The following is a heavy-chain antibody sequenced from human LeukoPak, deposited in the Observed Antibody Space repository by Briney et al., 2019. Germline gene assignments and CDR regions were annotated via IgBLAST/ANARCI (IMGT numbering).Heavy chain of an antibody. CDR3: ARISRYYYYYYMDV. CDR1: GGSISSYY. V-gene: IGHV4-59*01. D-gene: IGHD6-13*01. Sequence: PSETLSLTCTVSGGSISSYYWSWIRQPPGKGPEWIGYIYYSGSTNYNPSLKSRVTISVDTSKNQFSLKLSSVTAADTAVYYCARISRYYYYYYMDVWGKGTTVTVSS. CDR2: IYYSGST. J-gene: IGHJ6*03.